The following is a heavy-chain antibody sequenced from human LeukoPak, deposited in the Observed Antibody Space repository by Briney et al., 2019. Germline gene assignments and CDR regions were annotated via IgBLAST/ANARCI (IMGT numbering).Heavy chain of an antibody. CDR3: ARHSSYYSDFSSGSRNWFDP. CDR2: IYPGDSDT. V-gene: IGHV5-51*01. J-gene: IGHJ5*02. CDR1: GYSFTSYW. Sequence: GESLKISCKGSGYSFTSYWIGWVRQMPGKGLEWMGIIYPGDSDTRYSPSFQGQVTISADKSISTAYLQWSSLKASDTAMYYCARHSSYYSDFSSGSRNWFDPWGRGTLVTVSS. D-gene: IGHD3-3*01.